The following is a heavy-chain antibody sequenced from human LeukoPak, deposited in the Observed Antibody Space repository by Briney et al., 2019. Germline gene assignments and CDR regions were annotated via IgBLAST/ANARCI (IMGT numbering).Heavy chain of an antibody. CDR3: ARDSGPLFDP. Sequence: GGSLRLSCAASGFTFTTFTMNWVRQAPGKGLEWVSSISTSNTFIYYADSVKGRFTISRDNANNSLYLQMNDLRVEDTAVYYCARDSGPLFDPWGHGTLVTVSS. CDR1: GFTFTTFT. J-gene: IGHJ5*02. CDR2: ISTSNTFI. D-gene: IGHD7-27*01. V-gene: IGHV3-21*01.